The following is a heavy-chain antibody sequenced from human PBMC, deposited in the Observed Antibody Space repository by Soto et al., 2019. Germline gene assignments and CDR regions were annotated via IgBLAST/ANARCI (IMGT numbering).Heavy chain of an antibody. CDR2: IKQDGSEK. Sequence: GGSLRLSCAASGFTFSSYWMSWVRQAPGKGLEWVANIKQDGSEKYYVDSVKGRFTISRDNAKNSLYLQMNSLRAEDTAVYYCARGGGPGGLDWFAPWGQGTLVTVSS. D-gene: IGHD3-16*01. CDR3: ARGGGPGGLDWFAP. CDR1: GFTFSSYW. J-gene: IGHJ5*02. V-gene: IGHV3-7*04.